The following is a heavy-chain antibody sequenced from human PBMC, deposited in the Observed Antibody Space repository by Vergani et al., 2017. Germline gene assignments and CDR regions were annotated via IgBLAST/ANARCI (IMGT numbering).Heavy chain of an antibody. J-gene: IGHJ6*02. D-gene: IGHD2-2*01. CDR2: ISWNSGSI. CDR3: AKDKHYCSSTSCYAGGGPYGMDV. V-gene: IGHV3-9*01. CDR1: GFTFDDYA. Sequence: EVQLVESGGGLVQHGRSLRLSCAASGFTFDDYAMHWVRQAPGKGLEWVSGISWNSGSIGYADSVKGRFTISRDNAKNSLYLQMNSLRAEDTALYYCAKDKHYCSSTSCYAGGGPYGMDVWGQGTTVTVSS.